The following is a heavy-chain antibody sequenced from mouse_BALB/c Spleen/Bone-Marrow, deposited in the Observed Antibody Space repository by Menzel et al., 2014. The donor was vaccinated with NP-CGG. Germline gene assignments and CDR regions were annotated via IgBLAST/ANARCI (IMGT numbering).Heavy chain of an antibody. V-gene: IGHV14-3*02. J-gene: IGHJ3*01. Sequence: VHVKQSGAGLVKPGASVKLSCTASGFNIKDTYMHWVKQRPEQGLEWIGRIDPANGNTKYDPKFQGKATITADTSSNTAYLQLSSLTSEDTAAYYCANYYYGSSLFAYWGQGTLVTASA. CDR1: GFNIKDTY. D-gene: IGHD1-1*01. CDR2: IDPANGNT. CDR3: ANYYYGSSLFAY.